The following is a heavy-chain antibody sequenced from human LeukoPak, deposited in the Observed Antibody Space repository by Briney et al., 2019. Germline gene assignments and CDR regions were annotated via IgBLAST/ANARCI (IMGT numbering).Heavy chain of an antibody. Sequence: GGSLRLSCAASGFTFSNSGMSWVRQAPGKGLEWVSAISTDAGETHYADSVKGRFTISRDNSKNTVSLQMSGLRAEDTAVYYCAELGITMIGGVWGKGTTVTISS. D-gene: IGHD3-10*02. J-gene: IGHJ6*04. V-gene: IGHV3-23*01. CDR2: ISTDAGET. CDR3: AELGITMIGGV. CDR1: GFTFSNSG.